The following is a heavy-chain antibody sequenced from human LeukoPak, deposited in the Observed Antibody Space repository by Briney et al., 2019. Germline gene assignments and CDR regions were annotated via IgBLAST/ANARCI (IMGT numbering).Heavy chain of an antibody. CDR3: ARGGVGLWFGELLGAFDI. CDR1: GGSISSGGYY. CDR2: IYHSGST. D-gene: IGHD3-10*01. V-gene: IGHV4-30-2*01. J-gene: IGHJ3*02. Sequence: SQTLSLTCTVSGGSISSGGYYWSWIRQPPGKGLEWIGYIYHSGSTYYNPSLKSRVTISVDRSKNQFSLKLSSVTAADTAVYYCARGGVGLWFGELLGAFDIWGQGTMVTVSS.